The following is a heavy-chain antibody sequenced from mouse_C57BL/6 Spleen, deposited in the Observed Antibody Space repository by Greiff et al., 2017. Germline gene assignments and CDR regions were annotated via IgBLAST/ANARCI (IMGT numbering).Heavy chain of an antibody. CDR3: ARGGLGLAY. CDR1: GYTFTSYW. D-gene: IGHD3-3*01. CDR2: IHPNSGST. V-gene: IGHV1-64*01. J-gene: IGHJ3*01. Sequence: LQQPGAELVKPGASVTLSCKASGYTFTSYWMHWVKQRPGQGLEWIGMIHPNSGSTNYNEKFKSKATLTVDKSSSTAYMQLSSLTSEDSAFYYCARGGLGLAYWGQGTLVTVSA.